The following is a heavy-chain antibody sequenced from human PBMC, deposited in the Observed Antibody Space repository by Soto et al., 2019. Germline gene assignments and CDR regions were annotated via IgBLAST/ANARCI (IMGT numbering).Heavy chain of an antibody. CDR2: INPSGGST. CDR3: ASTEVRSYRSSWYNY. V-gene: IGHV1-46*01. Sequence: QVQLVQSGAEVKKPGASVKVSCKASGYTFTSYYMHWVRQAPGQGLEWMGIINPSGGSTSYAQKFQGRVTMTGDTSTSTVYMDLSSLRSEDTAVYYCASTEVRSYRSSWYNYWGQGTLVTVS. CDR1: GYTFTSYY. D-gene: IGHD6-13*01. J-gene: IGHJ4*02.